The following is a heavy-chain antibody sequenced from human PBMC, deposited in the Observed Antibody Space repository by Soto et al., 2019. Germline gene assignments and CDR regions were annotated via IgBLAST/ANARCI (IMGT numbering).Heavy chain of an antibody. J-gene: IGHJ5*02. CDR3: ARGGITIFGVAPAEFDP. D-gene: IGHD3-3*01. CDR1: GYTFTSYD. CDR2: MNPNSGNT. Sequence: GASVKVSCKASGYTFTSYDISWVRQATGQGLEWMGWMNPNSGNTGYAQKFQGRVTMTRNTSISTAYMELSSLRSEDTAVYYCARGGITIFGVAPAEFDPWGQGTLVTVSS. V-gene: IGHV1-8*01.